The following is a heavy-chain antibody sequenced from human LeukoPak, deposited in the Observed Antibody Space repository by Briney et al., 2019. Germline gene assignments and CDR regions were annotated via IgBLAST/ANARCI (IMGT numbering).Heavy chain of an antibody. Sequence: GGSLRLSCAASGFTFSSYEMNWDRQAPGKGLEWVSYTSSSGSTIYYADSVKGRFTISRDNAKNSLYLQMNSLRAEDTAVYYCAELGITMIGGVWGKGTTVTISS. V-gene: IGHV3-48*03. CDR3: AELGITMIGGV. J-gene: IGHJ6*04. CDR2: TSSSGSTI. CDR1: GFTFSSYE. D-gene: IGHD3-10*02.